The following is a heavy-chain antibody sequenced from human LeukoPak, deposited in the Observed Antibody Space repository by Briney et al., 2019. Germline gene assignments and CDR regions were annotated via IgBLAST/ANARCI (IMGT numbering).Heavy chain of an antibody. CDR2: ISYDGSNK. CDR1: GFTFSSYA. Sequence: GGSLRLSCAASGFTFSSYAMHWVLQAPGKGLEWVAVISYDGSNKYYADSVKGRFTISRDNSKNTLYLQMNSLRAEDTAVYYCAKRGGYSYGKYYYYYGMDVWGQGTTVTVSS. CDR3: AKRGGYSYGKYYYYYGMDV. D-gene: IGHD5-18*01. J-gene: IGHJ6*02. V-gene: IGHV3-30-3*02.